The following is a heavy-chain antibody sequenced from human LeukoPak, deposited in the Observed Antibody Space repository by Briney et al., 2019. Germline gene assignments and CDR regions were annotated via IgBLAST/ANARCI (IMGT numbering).Heavy chain of an antibody. CDR3: ARVVGKYSSSWYY. D-gene: IGHD6-13*01. CDR2: INHSGST. CDR1: GGSFSRYS. V-gene: IGHV4-34*01. Sequence: KPSETLSLTCAVYGGSFSRYSWSWIRQPPGKGLEWIGEINHSGSTNYNPPLKGRVTISVDTSKNQFSLKLRSVTAADTAVYYCARVVGKYSSSWYYWGQGTLVTVSS. J-gene: IGHJ4*02.